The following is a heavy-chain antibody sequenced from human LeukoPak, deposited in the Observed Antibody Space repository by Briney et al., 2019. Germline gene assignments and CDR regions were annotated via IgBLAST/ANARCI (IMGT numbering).Heavy chain of an antibody. V-gene: IGHV4-59*01. J-gene: IGHJ5*02. CDR3: ARTLDGYNYWWFDP. D-gene: IGHD5-24*01. CDR2: IYYSGST. Sequence: SETLSLTCTVSGGSISSYYWSWIRQPPGKGLEWIGYIYYSGSTNYNPSLKSRVTISVDTSKNQFSLKLSSVTAADTAVYYCARTLDGYNYWWFDPWGQGILVTVSS. CDR1: GGSISSYY.